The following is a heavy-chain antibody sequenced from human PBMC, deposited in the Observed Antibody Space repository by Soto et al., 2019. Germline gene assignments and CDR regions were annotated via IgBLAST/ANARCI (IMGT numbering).Heavy chain of an antibody. V-gene: IGHV1-2*02. Sequence: ASVKVSCKASGYTFTGYYMHWVRQAPGQGLEWMGWINPNSGGTNYAQKFQGRVTMTRDTSISTAYMELSRLRSDDTAMYYCARVRFNSGPLDYWGQGTLVTVSS. J-gene: IGHJ4*02. CDR3: ARVRFNSGPLDY. CDR2: INPNSGGT. CDR1: GYTFTGYY. D-gene: IGHD5-12*01.